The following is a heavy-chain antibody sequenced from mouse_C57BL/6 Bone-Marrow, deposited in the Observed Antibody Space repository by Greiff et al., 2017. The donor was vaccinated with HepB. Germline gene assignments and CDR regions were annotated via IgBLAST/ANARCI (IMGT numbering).Heavy chain of an antibody. CDR2: INPNNGGT. D-gene: IGHD1-1*02. J-gene: IGHJ2*01. Sequence: EVQLQQSGPELVKPGASVKISCKASVYTFTDYYMNWVKQSHGKSLEWIGDINPNNGGTSYNQKFKGKATLTVDKSSSTAYIELRSLTSEDSAVYYCARSGVGFDYWGQGTTLTVSS. V-gene: IGHV1-26*01. CDR3: ARSGVGFDY. CDR1: VYTFTDYY.